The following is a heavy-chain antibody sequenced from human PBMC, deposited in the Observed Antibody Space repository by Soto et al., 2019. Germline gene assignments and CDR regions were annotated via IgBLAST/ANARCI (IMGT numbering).Heavy chain of an antibody. CDR3: ARHIGYTGSSRFDD. CDR2: ISSSGKT. CDR1: GGSFSSNTDY. J-gene: IGHJ4*02. D-gene: IGHD6-6*01. Sequence: SETLSLTCTVSGGSFSSNTDYWGWIRQPPGKGLECIGSISSSGKTYYNPSLKSRVTISVDTSKDQFSLRVSSVTAADAAVYYCARHIGYTGSSRFDDWGPGTLVTVSS. V-gene: IGHV4-39*01.